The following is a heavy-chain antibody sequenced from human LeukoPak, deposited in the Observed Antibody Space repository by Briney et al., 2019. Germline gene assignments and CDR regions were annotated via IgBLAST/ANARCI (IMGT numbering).Heavy chain of an antibody. J-gene: IGHJ3*02. Sequence: SETLSLTCTVSGGSISSSSYYWGWIRQPPGKGLEWIGSIYYSGSTNYNPSLKSRATISVDTSKNQFSLKLSSVTAADTAVYYCARVSSGSYSPFAFDIWGQGTMVTVSS. CDR3: ARVSSGSYSPFAFDI. CDR1: GGSISSSSYY. CDR2: IYYSGST. V-gene: IGHV4-39*07. D-gene: IGHD1-26*01.